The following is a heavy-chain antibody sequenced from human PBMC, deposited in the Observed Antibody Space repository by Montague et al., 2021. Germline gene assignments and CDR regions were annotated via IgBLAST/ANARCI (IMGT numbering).Heavy chain of an antibody. D-gene: IGHD3-10*01. J-gene: IGHJ6*02. V-gene: IGHV3-48*02. Sequence: SLRLSCAASGFTFSSYAMNWVRQAPGKGLEWVSYITSTSRTIYYADSVKGRFTISRDNAKNSLYLQMNSLRDDDTAVYYCAREDYFDSVTYYYYGMDVWGQGTTVTVSS. CDR3: AREDYFDSVTYYYYGMDV. CDR2: ITSTSRTI. CDR1: GFTFSSYA.